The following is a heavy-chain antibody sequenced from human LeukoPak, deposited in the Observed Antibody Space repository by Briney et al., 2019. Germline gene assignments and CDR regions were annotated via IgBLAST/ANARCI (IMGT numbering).Heavy chain of an antibody. D-gene: IGHD3-3*01. CDR1: GFTVSSNY. V-gene: IGHV3-53*04. CDR3: ARGPDYDFWSGYYSGPFDY. J-gene: IGHJ4*02. CDR2: IYSGGST. Sequence: HAGGSLRLSCAASGFTVSSNYMSWVRQAAGNGLEWVSVIYSGGSTYYADSVKGRFTISRHNSKDTLYLQMNSLRAEDTAVYYCARGPDYDFWSGYYSGPFDYWGQGTLATVSS.